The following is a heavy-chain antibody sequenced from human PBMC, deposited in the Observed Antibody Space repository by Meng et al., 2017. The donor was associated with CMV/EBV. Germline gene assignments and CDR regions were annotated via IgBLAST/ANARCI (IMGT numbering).Heavy chain of an antibody. Sequence: SEILSLTCAVYGGSFSGYYWSWIRQPPGKGLEWIGEINHSGSTNYNPSLKSRVTISVDTSKNQFSLKLSSVTAADTAVYYCARGGRYSYGGPYGMDVWGQGTTVTVSS. CDR1: GGSFSGYY. CDR2: INHSGST. D-gene: IGHD5-18*01. V-gene: IGHV4-34*01. J-gene: IGHJ6*02. CDR3: ARGGRYSYGGPYGMDV.